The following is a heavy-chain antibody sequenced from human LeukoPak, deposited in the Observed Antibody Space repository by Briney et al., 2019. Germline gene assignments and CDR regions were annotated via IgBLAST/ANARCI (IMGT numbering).Heavy chain of an antibody. CDR1: GGTFTSYA. Sequence: SVKVSSKASGGTFTSYAISWVRQAPGQGVEWMGGIIPIFGTANYAQKFQGRGTITTDGSTSTAYMELGSLISEDTAVYYCTNHYYDSSGYDAFDIWGQGTMVTVSS. CDR3: TNHYYDSSGYDAFDI. V-gene: IGHV1-69*05. J-gene: IGHJ3*02. CDR2: IIPIFGTA. D-gene: IGHD3-22*01.